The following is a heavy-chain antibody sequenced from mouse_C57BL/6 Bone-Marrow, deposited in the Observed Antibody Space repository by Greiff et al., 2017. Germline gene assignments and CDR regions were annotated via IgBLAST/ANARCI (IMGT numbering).Heavy chain of an antibody. Sequence: EVQLQESGGGLVQPGGSMKLSCAASGFTFSDAWMDWVRQSPEKGLEWVAEIRHKANNHATYYAESVKGRFTISRDDSKSSVYLQMNSLRAEDTGIYYGTRPIYYGYYEFAYWGQGTLVTVSA. CDR3: TRPIYYGYYEFAY. D-gene: IGHD2-3*01. J-gene: IGHJ3*01. V-gene: IGHV6-6*01. CDR2: IRHKANNHAT. CDR1: GFTFSDAW.